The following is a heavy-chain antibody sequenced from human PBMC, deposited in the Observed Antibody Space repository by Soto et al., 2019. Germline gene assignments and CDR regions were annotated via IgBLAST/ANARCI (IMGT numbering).Heavy chain of an antibody. CDR3: ARVEAAAGTSGMDV. V-gene: IGHV4-39*01. Sequence: SETLSLTCTVSGGSISSSSYYWGWIRQPPGKGLEWIGSIYYSGSTYYNPSLKSRVTISVDTSKNQFSLNLSSVTAADTAVYYCARVEAAAGTSGMDVWGQGTTVTVSS. CDR1: GGSISSSSYY. CDR2: IYYSGST. D-gene: IGHD6-13*01. J-gene: IGHJ6*02.